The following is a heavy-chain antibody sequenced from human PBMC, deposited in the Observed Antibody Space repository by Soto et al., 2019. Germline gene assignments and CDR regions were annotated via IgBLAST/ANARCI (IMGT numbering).Heavy chain of an antibody. V-gene: IGHV3-7*01. J-gene: IGHJ6*02. CDR1: GFTFTNYW. D-gene: IGHD2-15*01. CDR2: INQDGSER. Sequence: GGSLRLSCVASGFTFTNYWMTWVRQAPGKGLEWVANINQDGSERTHVDSVKGRFTVSGDNAKNSLYLEMNRLRAEDTAVYYCARGDIVVVVAAGGMDVWGQGTTVTVSS. CDR3: ARGDIVVVVAAGGMDV.